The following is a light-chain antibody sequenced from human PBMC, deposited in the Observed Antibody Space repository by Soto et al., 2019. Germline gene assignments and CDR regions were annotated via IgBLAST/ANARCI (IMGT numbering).Light chain of an antibody. V-gene: IGKV1-12*01. CDR1: QGISSW. CDR3: XQANSFPLT. J-gene: IGKJ4*01. Sequence: DIQMTQSPSSVSASVGDRVTINCRASQGISSWLAWYQQKPGKAPKLLIYAASSLQSGVPSRFSGSGSGTDXXXXXXXLQPXDFAXXXXXQANSFPLTFGGGTKVEIK. CDR2: AAS.